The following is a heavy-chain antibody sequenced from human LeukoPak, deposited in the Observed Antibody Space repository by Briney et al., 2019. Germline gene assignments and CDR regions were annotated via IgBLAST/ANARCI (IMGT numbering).Heavy chain of an antibody. CDR3: ARQSWGDIVVVPAANIATNFDY. V-gene: IGHV4-39*01. CDR2: IYYSGST. D-gene: IGHD2-2*01. J-gene: IGHJ4*02. Sequence: SETLSLTCTVSGGSISSSSYYWGWIRQPPGKGLEWIGSIYYSGSTYYNPSLKSRVTISVDTSKNQFSLKLSSVTAADTAVYYCARQSWGDIVVVPAANIATNFDYWGQGTLVTVFS. CDR1: GGSISSSSYY.